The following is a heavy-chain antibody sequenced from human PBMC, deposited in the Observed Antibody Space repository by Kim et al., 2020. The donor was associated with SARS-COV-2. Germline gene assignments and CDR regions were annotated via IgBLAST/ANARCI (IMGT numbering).Heavy chain of an antibody. J-gene: IGHJ6*02. CDR3: AREEMVVIKYYYYYGMDV. V-gene: IGHV1-69*13. CDR2: IIPIFGTA. D-gene: IGHD3-22*01. CDR1: GGTFSSYA. Sequence: SVKVSCKASGGTFSSYAISWVRQAPGQGLEWMGGIIPIFGTANYAQKFQGRVTITADESTSTAYMELSSLRSEDTAVYYCAREEMVVIKYYYYYGMDVWGQGTTVTVSS.